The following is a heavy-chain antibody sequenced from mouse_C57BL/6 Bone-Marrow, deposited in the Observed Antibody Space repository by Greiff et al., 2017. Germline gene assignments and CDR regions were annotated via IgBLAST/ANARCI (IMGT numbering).Heavy chain of an antibody. V-gene: IGHV5-16*01. CDR2: INYDGSST. CDR3: ARDDYGTLYYFDY. Sequence: EVKLVESEGGLVQPGSSMKLSCTASGFTFSDYYMAWVHQVPEKGLEWVANINYDGSSTYYLDSLKSRFIISRDNAKNILYLQMSSLKSEDTAMYYCARDDYGTLYYFDYWGQGTTLTVSS. CDR1: GFTFSDYY. D-gene: IGHD1-1*01. J-gene: IGHJ2*01.